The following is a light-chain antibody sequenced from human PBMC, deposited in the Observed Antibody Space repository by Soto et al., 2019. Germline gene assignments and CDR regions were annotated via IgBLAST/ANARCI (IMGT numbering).Light chain of an antibody. CDR1: QCIRND. Sequence: AIQMTQSPSSLSAFVGDRVTITCRASQCIRNDLCRYQQKPGKAPKLLIHAASSLQIGVPSRFSGSGSGTDFTLTISSLQPEDVATYYCLQDYIDPPTFGQGTKVDIK. J-gene: IGKJ1*01. CDR3: LQDYIDPPT. CDR2: AAS. V-gene: IGKV1-6*01.